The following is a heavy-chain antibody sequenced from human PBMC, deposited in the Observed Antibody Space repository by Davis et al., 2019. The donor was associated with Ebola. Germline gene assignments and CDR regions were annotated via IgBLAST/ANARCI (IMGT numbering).Heavy chain of an antibody. V-gene: IGHV3-7*01. D-gene: IGHD3-3*01. CDR2: IKQDGSEK. Sequence: GGSLRLSCAASAFTFSNAWMSWVRQAPGKGLEWVANIKQDGSEKYYVDSVKGRFTISRDNAKNSLYLQMNSLRAEDTALYYCAREGHDFWSGTPNYWGQGTLVTVSS. J-gene: IGHJ4*02. CDR3: AREGHDFWSGTPNY. CDR1: AFTFSNAW.